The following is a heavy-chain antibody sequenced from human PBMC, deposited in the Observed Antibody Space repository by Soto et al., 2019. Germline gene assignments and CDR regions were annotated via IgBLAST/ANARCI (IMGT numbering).Heavy chain of an antibody. J-gene: IGHJ5*02. CDR2: IYNSGTT. Sequence: QVQLQESGPGLVKPSETLSLTCTVSAGSITRGGYYWSWIRQHPGKGLEWIGYIYNSGTTYHNPSLKSRVTISVDTSKNQFSLKLTSVTAADTAVYYCARDPAPWGQGPLVTVSS. CDR3: ARDPAP. CDR1: AGSITRGGYY. V-gene: IGHV4-31*03.